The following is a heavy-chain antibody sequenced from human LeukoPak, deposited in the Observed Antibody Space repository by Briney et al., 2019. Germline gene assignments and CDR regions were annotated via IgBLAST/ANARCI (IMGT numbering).Heavy chain of an antibody. J-gene: IGHJ4*02. D-gene: IGHD5-18*01. CDR3: ARGYSYGYFDY. Sequence: GGSLRLSCAASGFTVSSNYMSWVRQAPGRGLEWVSVIYTVGNTYYAESVKGRFTISRDNSKNTLYFQMNSLRAEDTAVYYCARGYSYGYFDYWGQGTLVTVSS. V-gene: IGHV3-53*01. CDR2: IYTVGNT. CDR1: GFTVSSNY.